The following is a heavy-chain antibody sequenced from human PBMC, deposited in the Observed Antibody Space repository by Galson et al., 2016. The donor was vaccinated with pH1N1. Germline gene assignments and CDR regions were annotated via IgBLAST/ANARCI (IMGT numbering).Heavy chain of an antibody. D-gene: IGHD1-26*01. CDR2: INQDGSRK. CDR1: GFIFSDYW. V-gene: IGHV3-7*01. Sequence: SLRLSCAASGFIFSDYWMSWVRQAPGKGLEWVAKINQDGSRKYYVDSMKGRVTISRDNAENSLSLQMNSLRVEDTALYYCATEDYYTSLYWGQGILVTVSS. J-gene: IGHJ4*02. CDR3: ATEDYYTSLY.